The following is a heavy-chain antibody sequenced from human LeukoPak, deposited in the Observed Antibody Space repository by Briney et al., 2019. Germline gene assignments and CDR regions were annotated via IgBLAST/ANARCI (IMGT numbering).Heavy chain of an antibody. D-gene: IGHD1-26*01. CDR3: ARQGGWGGAASLIEF. CDR2: MFYRGST. Sequence: KPSETLSLTCAVYGGSFSGYYWAWIRQPPGKGLEWIGSMFYRGSTYYNPSLRSRVTISVDTSKNQFSLKLSSVTASDTAIFYCARQGGWGGAASLIEFWGQGTLVTVSS. CDR1: GGSFSGYY. V-gene: IGHV4-39*01. J-gene: IGHJ4*02.